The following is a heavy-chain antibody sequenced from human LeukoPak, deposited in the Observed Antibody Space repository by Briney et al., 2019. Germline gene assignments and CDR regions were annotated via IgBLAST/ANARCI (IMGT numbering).Heavy chain of an antibody. Sequence: GGSLRLSCVASGFTFRDYYMSWIRRAPGKGLEWVSYISSSSSYIDYADSVKGRFTISRDNAKNSLHLQMNSLRAEDTAVYYCARPSGWLPGDDFDYWGQGTLVTVSS. J-gene: IGHJ4*02. CDR3: ARPSGWLPGDDFDY. D-gene: IGHD6-19*01. CDR1: GFTFRDYY. CDR2: ISSSSSYI. V-gene: IGHV3-11*06.